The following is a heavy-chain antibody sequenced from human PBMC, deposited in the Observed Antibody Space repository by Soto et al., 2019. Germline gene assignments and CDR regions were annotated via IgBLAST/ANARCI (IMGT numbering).Heavy chain of an antibody. V-gene: IGHV4-59*01. CDR1: GCSISNFY. CDR3: ARESYYGSGATVVGY. CDR2: IYYSGTT. J-gene: IGHJ4*02. Sequence: PSETLSLTCTVSGCSISNFYWSWIRQPPGKGLEWIGYIYYSGTTSYNPSLNSRVTISVDTSKNQFSLKLNSVTAADTAVYYCARESYYGSGATVVGYWGLGTLVTAPQ. D-gene: IGHD3-10*01.